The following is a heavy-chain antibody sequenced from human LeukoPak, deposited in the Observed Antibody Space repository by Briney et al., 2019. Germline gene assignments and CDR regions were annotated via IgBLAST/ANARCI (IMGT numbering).Heavy chain of an antibody. D-gene: IGHD3-10*01. Sequence: SETLSLACAVYGGSFSGYYWSWIRQPPGKGLEWIGEINHSGSTNYNPSLKSRVTISVDTSKNQFSLKLSSVTAADTAVYYCARAPPLYYGSGSYYERWGQGTLVTVSS. CDR3: ARAPPLYYGSGSYYER. CDR2: INHSGST. V-gene: IGHV4-34*01. J-gene: IGHJ4*02. CDR1: GGSFSGYY.